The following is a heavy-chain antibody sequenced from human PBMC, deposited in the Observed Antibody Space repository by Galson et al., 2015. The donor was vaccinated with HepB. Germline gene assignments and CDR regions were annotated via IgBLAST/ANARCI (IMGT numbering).Heavy chain of an antibody. CDR2: ISSSSSTR. CDR1: GFTLSDYN. Sequence: SLRLSCAASGFTLSDYNMNWVRQAPGKGLEWVSYISSSSSTRYYSDSVRGRFTISRDNAKNSLYLQMNSLRAEDTAVYYCARGLRWELSGWYFDLWGRGTLVTVSS. V-gene: IGHV3-48*04. CDR3: ARGLRWELSGWYFDL. D-gene: IGHD1-26*01. J-gene: IGHJ2*01.